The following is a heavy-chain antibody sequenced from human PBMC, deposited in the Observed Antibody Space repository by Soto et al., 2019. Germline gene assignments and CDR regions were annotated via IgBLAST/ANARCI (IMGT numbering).Heavy chain of an antibody. J-gene: IGHJ4*02. V-gene: IGHV3-23*01. Sequence: EVQLLESGGGLVQPGGSLRLSCAASGFTFSSYAMSWVRQAPGKGLEWVSTISGSGVSTYYADSVKGRVTVSRDNSKNSLELQINSLRAEDKAVYYCAKRSLSAYCTAGSCYAPVDYWGQGTLVTVSS. CDR3: AKRSLSAYCTAGSCYAPVDY. D-gene: IGHD2-15*01. CDR1: GFTFSSYA. CDR2: ISGSGVST.